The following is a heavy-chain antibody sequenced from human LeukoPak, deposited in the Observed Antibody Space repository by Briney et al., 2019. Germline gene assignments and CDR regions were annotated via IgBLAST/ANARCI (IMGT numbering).Heavy chain of an antibody. V-gene: IGHV3-30*09. J-gene: IGHJ4*02. CDR1: GFIFSTYA. CDR2: TSSDGSNK. Sequence: GGSLRLSCAASGFIFSTYAMHWVRQAPGKGLEWVAVTSSDGSNKYYADSVKGRFAISRDNSGNTLSLQMNSLRAEDTAVYYCARRAGGFDKKHFDYWGQGTQVTVSS. CDR3: ARRAGGFDKKHFDY. D-gene: IGHD5-12*01.